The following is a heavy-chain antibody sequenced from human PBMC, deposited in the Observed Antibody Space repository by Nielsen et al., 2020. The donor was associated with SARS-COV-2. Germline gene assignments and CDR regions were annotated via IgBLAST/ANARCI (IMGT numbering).Heavy chain of an antibody. V-gene: IGHV3-23*01. CDR2: ISGSGGST. CDR3: ARVSGSSPQFDYYYYGMDV. CDR1: GFTFSSYA. D-gene: IGHD3-10*01. J-gene: IGHJ6*02. Sequence: GGSLRLSCAASGFTFSSYAMSWVRQAPGKGLEWVSAISGSGGSTYYADSVKGRFTISRDNSKNTLYLQMNSLRAEDTAVYYCARVSGSSPQFDYYYYGMDVWGQGTTATVSS.